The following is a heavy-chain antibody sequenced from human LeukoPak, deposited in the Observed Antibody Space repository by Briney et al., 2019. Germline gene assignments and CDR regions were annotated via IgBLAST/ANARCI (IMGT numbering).Heavy chain of an antibody. CDR1: GGSISTYY. V-gene: IGHV3-21*01. CDR3: ARVRIRGLYYDSSGSGDYYMDV. J-gene: IGHJ6*03. CDR2: ISTSSIYI. Sequence: ETLSLTCTVSGGSISTYYWSWVRQAPGKGLEWVSSISTSSIYIYYGDSVKGRFTISRDNAKKSLYLQMNSLRVEDTAVYYCARVRIRGLYYDSSGSGDYYMDVWGKGTTVTISS. D-gene: IGHD3-22*01.